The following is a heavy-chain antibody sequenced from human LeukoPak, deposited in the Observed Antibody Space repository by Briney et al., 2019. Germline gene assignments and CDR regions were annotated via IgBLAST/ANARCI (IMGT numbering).Heavy chain of an antibody. D-gene: IGHD3-10*01. J-gene: IGHJ4*02. Sequence: GGSLRLSCAASGFTFNRSWMSWVRQAPGKGLEWVANIKQDGSEKYYVDSVKGRFTISRDNAKNSLYLQMNSLRAEDTAVFYCARAQFTMVRGVAIPLFDYWGQGTLLTVSS. V-gene: IGHV3-7*03. CDR2: IKQDGSEK. CDR1: GFTFNRSW. CDR3: ARAQFTMVRGVAIPLFDY.